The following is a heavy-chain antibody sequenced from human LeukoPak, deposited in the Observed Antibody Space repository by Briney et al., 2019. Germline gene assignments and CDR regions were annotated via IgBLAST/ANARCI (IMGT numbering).Heavy chain of an antibody. D-gene: IGHD3-22*01. CDR2: ISTSSATI. J-gene: IGHJ4*02. Sequence: GGSLRLSCAASGFTFSTYNMDWVREAPGKGLEWISYISTSSATIYYADSVKGRFTISRDNSKNTLYLQMNSLRAEDTAVYYCARDIDYYYDSSGYDYWGQGTLVTVSS. CDR3: ARDIDYYYDSSGYDY. CDR1: GFTFSTYN. V-gene: IGHV3-48*01.